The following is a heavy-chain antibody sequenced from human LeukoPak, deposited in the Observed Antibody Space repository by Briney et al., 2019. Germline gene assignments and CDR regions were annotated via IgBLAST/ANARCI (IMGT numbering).Heavy chain of an antibody. CDR1: GGTFSSYA. CDR3: ARGDYYDSSALGYFDY. CDR2: IIPIFGTA. V-gene: IGHV1-69*13. J-gene: IGHJ4*02. Sequence: GASVKVSCKASGGTFSSYAISWVRQAPGQGLEWMGGIIPIFGTANYAQKFQGRVTITADESTSTAYMELSSLRSEDTAVYYCARGDYYDSSALGYFDYWGQGTLVTVSS. D-gene: IGHD3-22*01.